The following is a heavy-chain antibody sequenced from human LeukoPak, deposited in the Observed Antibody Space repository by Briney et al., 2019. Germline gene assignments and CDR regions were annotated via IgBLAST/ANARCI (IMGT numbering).Heavy chain of an antibody. CDR1: GFTFSSYE. V-gene: IGHV3-48*03. CDR2: ISSSDRTT. J-gene: IGHJ4*02. D-gene: IGHD3-10*01. Sequence: GGSLRLSCAASGFTFSSYEMNWVRQAPGKGLEWVSYISSSDRTTYYADSVKGRFTISGDNAKNSLYLQMNSLRAEDTAVYYCARDPGAYYFDYWGQGTLVTVSS. CDR3: ARDPGAYYFDY.